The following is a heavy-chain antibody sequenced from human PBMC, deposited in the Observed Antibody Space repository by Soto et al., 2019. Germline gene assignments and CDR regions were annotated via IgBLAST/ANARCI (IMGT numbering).Heavy chain of an antibody. D-gene: IGHD3-22*01. CDR2: ISSSSSYI. V-gene: IGHV3-21*01. Sequence: GGSLRLSCAASGFTFSSYSMNWVRQAPGKGLEWVSSISSSSSYIYYADSVKGRFTISRDNAKNSLYLQMNSLRAEDTAVYYCARDYHYYDSSGHDAFDIWGQGTMVTVSS. CDR1: GFTFSSYS. CDR3: ARDYHYYDSSGHDAFDI. J-gene: IGHJ3*02.